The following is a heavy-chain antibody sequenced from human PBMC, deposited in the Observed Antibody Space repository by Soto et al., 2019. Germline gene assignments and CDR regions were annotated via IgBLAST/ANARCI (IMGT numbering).Heavy chain of an antibody. CDR3: AKGLPDYYYSSGYYHY. Sequence: GGSLRLSCAASGFTVSTYAMSWVRQAPGKGLEWVSAIRGSGVSTYYADSVRGRFTISRDNSKNTLYLQMNSLRAEDTAVYYCAKGLPDYYYSSGYYHYWGQGTLVTVSS. D-gene: IGHD3-22*01. V-gene: IGHV3-23*01. J-gene: IGHJ4*02. CDR2: IRGSGVST. CDR1: GFTVSTYA.